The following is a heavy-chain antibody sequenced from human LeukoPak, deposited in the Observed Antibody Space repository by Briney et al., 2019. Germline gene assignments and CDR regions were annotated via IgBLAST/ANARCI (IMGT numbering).Heavy chain of an antibody. CDR1: GYTFTDYG. CDR3: VRIKSNNWWGNFDY. V-gene: IGHV1-18*04. D-gene: IGHD1-20*01. J-gene: IGHJ4*02. Sequence: GASVKVSCKAFGYTFTDYGITWVRQAPGQGLQWLGWVSANTGNTNYAQRFQGRVTMTIDTSTSTAYMELRSLGSDDTAVYYCVRIKSNNWWGNFDYWGQGTPVTVSS. CDR2: VSANTGNT.